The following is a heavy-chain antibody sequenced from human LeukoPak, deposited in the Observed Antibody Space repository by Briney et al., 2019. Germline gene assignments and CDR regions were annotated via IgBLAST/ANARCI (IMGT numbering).Heavy chain of an antibody. D-gene: IGHD6-19*01. CDR1: GGSISSYY. V-gene: IGHV4-59*01. CDR3: EMAGRDDAFDI. CDR2: IYYSGST. Sequence: SETLSLTCTVSGGSISSYYWSWLRQPPGKGLEWIGYIYYSGSTNYNPSLKSRVTISVDTSKNQFSLKLSSVTAADTAVYYCEMAGRDDAFDIWGQGTMVTVSS. J-gene: IGHJ3*02.